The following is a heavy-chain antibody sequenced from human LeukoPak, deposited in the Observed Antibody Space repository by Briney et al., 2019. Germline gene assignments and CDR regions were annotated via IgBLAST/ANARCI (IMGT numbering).Heavy chain of an antibody. D-gene: IGHD2-15*01. V-gene: IGHV1-18*01. J-gene: IGHJ4*02. Sequence: ASVKVSCKASGYTFTSYGISWVRQAPGQGLEWMGWISTYNGNTNYAQKLQGRVTMTTDTSTSTAYMELRSLRSDDTAVYYCARDTCSAGSCYLGNYWGQGTLVTVSS. CDR1: GYTFTSYG. CDR2: ISTYNGNT. CDR3: ARDTCSAGSCYLGNY.